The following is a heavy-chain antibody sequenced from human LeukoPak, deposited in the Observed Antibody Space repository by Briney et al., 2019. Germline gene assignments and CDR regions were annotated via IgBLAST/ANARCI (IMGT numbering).Heavy chain of an antibody. D-gene: IGHD3-10*01. J-gene: IGHJ4*02. CDR3: ARWPYRTMQARGYFDY. V-gene: IGHV4-34*01. CDR1: GGSFSGYY. Sequence: SETLSLTCAVYGGSFSGYYWSWIRQPPGKGLEWIGEINHGGSTNYSPSLKSRVTISVDTSKNQFSLKLSSVTAADTAVYYCARWPYRTMQARGYFDYWAQGTLVTVSS. CDR2: INHGGST.